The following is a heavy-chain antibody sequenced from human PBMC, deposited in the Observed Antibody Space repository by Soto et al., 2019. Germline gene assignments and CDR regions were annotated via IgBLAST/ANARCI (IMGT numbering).Heavy chain of an antibody. CDR1: GFTIGDYA. V-gene: IGHV3-49*03. D-gene: IGHD2-2*02. Sequence: GGSLRLSCTASGFTIGDYAMSWFRQAPGKGLEWVGFIRSKAYGGTTEYAASVKGRFTISRDDSKSIAYLQMNSLKTEDTAVYYCTREYCSSTSCYKYWGQGTLVTVSS. CDR3: TREYCSSTSCYKY. CDR2: IRSKAYGGTT. J-gene: IGHJ4*02.